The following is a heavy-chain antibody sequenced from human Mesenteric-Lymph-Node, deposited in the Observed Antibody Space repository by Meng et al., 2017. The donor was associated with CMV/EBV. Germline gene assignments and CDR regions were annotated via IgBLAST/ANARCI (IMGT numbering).Heavy chain of an antibody. V-gene: IGHV3-21*01. D-gene: IGHD3/OR15-3a*01. CDR3: ATKARDYAAQGDFYDLDD. Sequence: GGSLRLSCAASGFTFSPFDMNWGRQAPGKGLEWVSAINSKSQYIYYADSVKVSFTISRDNAKNSLYLHMNSLRVDDTAAYYCATKARDYAAQGDFYDLDDWGQGTLVTVSS. J-gene: IGHJ4*01. CDR1: GFTFSPFD. CDR2: INSKSQYI.